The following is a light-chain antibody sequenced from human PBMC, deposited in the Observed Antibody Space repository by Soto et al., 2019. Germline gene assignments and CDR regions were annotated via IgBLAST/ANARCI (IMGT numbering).Light chain of an antibody. CDR2: SAS. CDR3: QQYNYWPRT. CDR1: QSVSTN. J-gene: IGKJ1*01. Sequence: IVLTQSPATLSVSPGERVTLSCRASQSVSTNLARFQQKPGQAPRLLIYSASIRATGVPDTFSGSGSRTEFTLTISSLQSEDFAVYYCQQYNYWPRTFGQGTKVDI. V-gene: IGKV3-15*01.